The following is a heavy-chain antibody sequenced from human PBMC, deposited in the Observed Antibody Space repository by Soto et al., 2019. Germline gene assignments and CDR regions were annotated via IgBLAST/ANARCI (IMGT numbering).Heavy chain of an antibody. CDR1: GFTFSSYA. V-gene: IGHV3-30-3*01. CDR2: ISYDGSNK. Sequence: PGGSLRLSCTASGFTFSSYAMHWVRPAPGKGLEWVAVISYDGSNKYYADSVKGRFTISRDNSKNTLYLQMNSLRAEDTAVYSCARDLRQEKYSYYGMEVWGQGTTVTVSS. CDR3: ARDLRQEKYSYYGMEV. J-gene: IGHJ6*02.